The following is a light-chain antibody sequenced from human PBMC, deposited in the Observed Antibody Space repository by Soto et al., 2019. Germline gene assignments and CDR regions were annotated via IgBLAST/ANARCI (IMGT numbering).Light chain of an antibody. V-gene: IGLV2-14*01. CDR1: SSDVGGYNY. J-gene: IGLJ3*02. CDR2: EVI. CDR3: SSYTSSDTLV. Sequence: QSVLTQPASVSGSPGQSITISCTGTSSDVGGYNYVSWYQQHPPKAPKLMIYEVINRPSGVSNRFSGSKSGNTASLTISGLQAEDEADYYCSSYTSSDTLVFGGGTELTVL.